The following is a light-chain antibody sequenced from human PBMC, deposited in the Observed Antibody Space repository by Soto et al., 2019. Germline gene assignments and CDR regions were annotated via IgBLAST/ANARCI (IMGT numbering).Light chain of an antibody. CDR1: TGAVTSGHY. CDR3: LLSYSDARPV. V-gene: IGLV7-46*01. CDR2: DTS. Sequence: QAVVTQEPSLTVSPGGTVTLTCGSSTGAVTSGHYPYWFQQKPGQAPRTLIYDTSNKHSWTPARFSGSLLGGKAALPLSGAQPEDEADYYCLLSYSDARPVFGGGTKLTVL. J-gene: IGLJ2*01.